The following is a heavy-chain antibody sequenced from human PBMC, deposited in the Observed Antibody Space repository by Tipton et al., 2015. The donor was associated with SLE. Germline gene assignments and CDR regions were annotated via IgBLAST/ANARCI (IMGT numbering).Heavy chain of an antibody. Sequence: TLSLTCTVSGGSISSHYWSWIRQPPGKGLEWIGYIYYSGSTYYNPSLKSRVTISVDTSKNQFSLKLSSVTAADTAVYYCARGIVGATGWFDPWGQGTLVTVSS. CDR2: IYYSGST. CDR3: ARGIVGATGWFDP. CDR1: GGSISSHY. J-gene: IGHJ5*02. D-gene: IGHD1-26*01. V-gene: IGHV4-59*04.